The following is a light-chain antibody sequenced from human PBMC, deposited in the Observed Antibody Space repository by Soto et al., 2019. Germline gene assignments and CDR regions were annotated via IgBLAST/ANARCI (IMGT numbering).Light chain of an antibody. V-gene: IGKV3-11*01. CDR3: QQRSSWSRT. CDR1: QNVNNY. J-gene: IGKJ1*01. Sequence: IVLTQSPATLSLSPGERATLSCRASQNVNNYLAWYQQKPGQAPRLLIYDASSRATGIPVRFRGSGSGTDFTLTISSLEPEDFALYYCQQRSSWSRTFGQGTKVEIK. CDR2: DAS.